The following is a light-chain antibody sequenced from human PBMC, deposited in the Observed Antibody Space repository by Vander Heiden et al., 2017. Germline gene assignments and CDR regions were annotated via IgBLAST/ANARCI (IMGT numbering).Light chain of an antibody. Sequence: DIQMTQSPSTLSASVGDRVTITCRASQSISSWLAWYQQKPGKAPKLLIYDASSLESGVPSRFSGSGSGIEFTLTISSLQPDDFATYYCQQCNSYSPTTFGQGTKVEIK. V-gene: IGKV1-5*01. CDR1: QSISSW. CDR3: QQCNSYSPTT. J-gene: IGKJ1*01. CDR2: DAS.